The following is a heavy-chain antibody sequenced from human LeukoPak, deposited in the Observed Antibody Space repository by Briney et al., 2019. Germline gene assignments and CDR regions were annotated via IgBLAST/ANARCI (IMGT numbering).Heavy chain of an antibody. CDR2: IYPSDSNT. D-gene: IGHD3-16*01. Sequence: GESLKISCKGSGYTFSTYWIGWVRQMPGKGLEWMGIIYPSDSNTKYSPSFRGQVTISADKSINTAYLQWGSLKSSDTAIYYCARSYYDNLWGREAYFDRWGQGTLVTVSS. V-gene: IGHV5-51*01. CDR1: GYTFSTYW. J-gene: IGHJ4*02. CDR3: ARSYYDNLWGREAYFDR.